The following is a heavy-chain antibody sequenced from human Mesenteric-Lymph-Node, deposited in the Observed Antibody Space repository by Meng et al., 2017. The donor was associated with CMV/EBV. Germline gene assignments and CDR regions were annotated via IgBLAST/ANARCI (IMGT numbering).Heavy chain of an antibody. V-gene: IGHV3-66*01. CDR3: TGDSVSNPNLDY. J-gene: IGHJ4*02. Sequence: EVHLGGSGGGLVQPGGSLRLSCAGSGFNVRYKYMSWVRQAPGKGLEWVCIIYRGDNTYYIDSVKDRFTVSRDNSKNTMYLQMNSLRVEDTAVYYCTGDSVSNPNLDYWGQGTLVTVSS. D-gene: IGHD3-10*01. CDR2: IYRGDNT. CDR1: GFNVRYKY.